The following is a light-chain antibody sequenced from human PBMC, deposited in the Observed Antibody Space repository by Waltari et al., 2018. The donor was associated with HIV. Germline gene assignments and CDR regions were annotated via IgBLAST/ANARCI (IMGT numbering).Light chain of an antibody. CDR2: SND. J-gene: IGLJ1*01. Sequence: QSVLTQPPSASATPGQRFTLSCSGISSNIGSNPVNWYQQFSGTAPNLLISSNDQRPSGVPDRFSGSKSGTSASLAITGLQSEDEADYYCAAWDDNLDAYVFGTGTKVTVL. CDR1: SSNIGSNP. V-gene: IGLV1-44*01. CDR3: AAWDDNLDAYV.